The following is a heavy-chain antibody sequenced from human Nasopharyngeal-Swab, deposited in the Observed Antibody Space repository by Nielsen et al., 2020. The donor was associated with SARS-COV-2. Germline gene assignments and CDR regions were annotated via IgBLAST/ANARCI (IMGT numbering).Heavy chain of an antibody. CDR2: INHSGST. CDR3: ARYSRSGWSSRHDY. J-gene: IGHJ4*02. D-gene: IGHD6-13*01. Sequence: RQAPGKGLEWIGEINHSGSTNYNPSLKSRVTISVDTSKNQFSLKLSSVTAADTAVYYCARYSRSGWSSRHDYWGQGTLVTVSS. V-gene: IGHV4-34*01.